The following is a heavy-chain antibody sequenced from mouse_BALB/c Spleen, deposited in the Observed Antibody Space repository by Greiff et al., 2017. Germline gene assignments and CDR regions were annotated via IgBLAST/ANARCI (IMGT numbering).Heavy chain of an antibody. V-gene: IGHV14-3*02. Sequence: VQLQQSGAELVKPGASVKLSCTASGFNIKDTYMHWVKQRPEQGLVWIGRIDPANGNTKYDPKFQGKATITADTSSNTAYLQLSSLTSEDTAVYYCAGMITTGYFDYWGQGTTLTVSS. CDR2: IDPANGNT. CDR1: GFNIKDTY. J-gene: IGHJ2*01. CDR3: AGMITTGYFDY. D-gene: IGHD2-4*01.